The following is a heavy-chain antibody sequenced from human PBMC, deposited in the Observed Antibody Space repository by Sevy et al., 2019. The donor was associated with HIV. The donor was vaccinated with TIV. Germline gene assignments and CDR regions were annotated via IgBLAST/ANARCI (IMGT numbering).Heavy chain of an antibody. J-gene: IGHJ6*02. CDR3: ARVGDGYNSGGYYGMDV. Sequence: GGSLRLSCAASGFTFSDYYMSWIRQAPGKGLEWVSYISSSSSYTNYADSVKGRFTISRDNAKNSLYLQMNSLRAEDTAVYYCARVGDGYNSGGYYGMDVWGQRTTVTVSS. D-gene: IGHD5-12*01. CDR2: ISSSSSYT. V-gene: IGHV3-11*06. CDR1: GFTFSDYY.